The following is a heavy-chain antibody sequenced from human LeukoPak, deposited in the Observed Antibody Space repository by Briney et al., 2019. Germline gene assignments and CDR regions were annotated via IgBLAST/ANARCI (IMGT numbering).Heavy chain of an antibody. CDR3: ARNLGYCSSTSCPWDY. CDR1: GFTFSSYS. CDR2: ISSSSSYI. Sequence: GGSLRPSCAASGFTFSSYSMNWVRQAPGTGLEWVSSISSSSSYIYYADSVKGRFTISRDNAKNSLYLQMNSLRAEDTAVYYCARNLGYCSSTSCPWDYWGQGTLVTVSS. J-gene: IGHJ4*02. V-gene: IGHV3-21*01. D-gene: IGHD2-2*03.